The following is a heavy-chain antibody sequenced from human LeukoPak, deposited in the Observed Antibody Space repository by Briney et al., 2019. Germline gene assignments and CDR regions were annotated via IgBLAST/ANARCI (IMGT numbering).Heavy chain of an antibody. J-gene: IGHJ4*02. Sequence: GGSLRLSCAASGFTFSSYTMTCVRQAPGKGLEWVSRVRGNGGDTSYADSVKGRFTISRDNSKNTLYLQMSSLRAEDTAVYYCAKGAGMYVTAPDYWGQGTLVTVSS. V-gene: IGHV3-23*01. CDR1: GFTFSSYT. CDR2: VRGNGGDT. D-gene: IGHD2-21*02. CDR3: AKGAGMYVTAPDY.